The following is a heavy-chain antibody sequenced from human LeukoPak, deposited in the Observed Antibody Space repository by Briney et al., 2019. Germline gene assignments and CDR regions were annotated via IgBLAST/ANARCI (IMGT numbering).Heavy chain of an antibody. CDR2: ISGSGGST. CDR1: GFTFSSYW. Sequence: PGGSLRLSCAASGFTFSSYWMSWVRQAPGKGLEWVSAISGSGGSTYYADSVKGRFTISRDNSKNTLYLQMNSLRAEDTAIYYCAKVSDSGSYYFDYWGQGTLVTVSS. D-gene: IGHD1-26*01. CDR3: AKVSDSGSYYFDY. V-gene: IGHV3-23*01. J-gene: IGHJ4*02.